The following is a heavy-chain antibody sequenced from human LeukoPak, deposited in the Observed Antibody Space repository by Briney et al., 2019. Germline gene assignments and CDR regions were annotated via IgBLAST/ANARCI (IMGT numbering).Heavy chain of an antibody. D-gene: IGHD4-11*01. CDR2: IYSGGST. J-gene: IGHJ4*02. CDR1: GFTFSSNY. Sequence: GGXXRLSCAASGFTFSSNYMSWVRQAPGKGLEWVSVIYSGGSTYYADSVKGRFTISRDNSKNTLYLQMNSLRAEDTAVYYCARDRGRVTSDWGQGTLVTVSS. V-gene: IGHV3-53*01. CDR3: ARDRGRVTSD.